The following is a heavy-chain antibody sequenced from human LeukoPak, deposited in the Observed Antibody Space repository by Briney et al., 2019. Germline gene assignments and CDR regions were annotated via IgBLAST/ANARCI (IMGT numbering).Heavy chain of an antibody. V-gene: IGHV1-58*01. CDR3: AAGLGDTSGYYYVFGLS. D-gene: IGHD3-22*01. Sequence: GASVKVSCKASGFTFTSSAVQWVRQARGQRLEWIGWIVVGSGNTNYAQKFQERVIITRDMSTSTAYMELSSLRSEDTAVYYCAAGLGDTSGYYYVFGLSWGQGTLVTVSS. CDR1: GFTFTSSA. CDR2: IVVGSGNT. J-gene: IGHJ4*02.